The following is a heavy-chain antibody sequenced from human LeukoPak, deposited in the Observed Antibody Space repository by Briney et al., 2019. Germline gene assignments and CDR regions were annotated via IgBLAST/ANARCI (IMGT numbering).Heavy chain of an antibody. D-gene: IGHD1-1*01. CDR3: SKKGQADDDGKPD. CDR1: GFTFSSYS. J-gene: IGHJ4*02. Sequence: GGSLRLSCAASGFTFSSYSMNWVRQAPGKGLEWVSYISSSSSTIYYADSVKGRFTISRDNAKNSLYLQMNSLRAEDTAVYYCSKKGQADDDGKPDWGQGTLVTVSP. CDR2: ISSSSSTI. V-gene: IGHV3-48*04.